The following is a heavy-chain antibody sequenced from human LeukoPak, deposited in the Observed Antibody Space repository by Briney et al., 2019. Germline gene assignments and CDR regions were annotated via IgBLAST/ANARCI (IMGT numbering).Heavy chain of an antibody. CDR2: ISAYNGNT. CDR1: GYTFTSYG. J-gene: IGHJ3*02. Sequence: ASVKVSCKASGYTFTSYGISWVRQAPGQGLEWMGWISAYNGNTYYTQKLQGRVTMTTDTSTSTAYMELRSLRSDDTAVYYCARDWFYYDSSAYGHDAFDMWGQGTMVTVSS. CDR3: ARDWFYYDSSAYGHDAFDM. D-gene: IGHD3-22*01. V-gene: IGHV1-18*01.